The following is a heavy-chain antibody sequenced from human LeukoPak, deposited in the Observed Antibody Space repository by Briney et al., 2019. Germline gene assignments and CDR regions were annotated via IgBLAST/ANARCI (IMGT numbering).Heavy chain of an antibody. Sequence: GTSLRLSCAASGFTFSGYAVHWVRQAPGKGLQWVAAISYDGYNKYYADSLKGRFTISRENSKNTLWMQMNSVRAEDTAVYYCARGGMYDSYYFFYMDVWGKGTTVTVSS. CDR3: ARGGMYDSYYFFYMDV. CDR2: ISYDGYNK. J-gene: IGHJ6*03. CDR1: GFTFSGYA. V-gene: IGHV3-30*01. D-gene: IGHD3-22*01.